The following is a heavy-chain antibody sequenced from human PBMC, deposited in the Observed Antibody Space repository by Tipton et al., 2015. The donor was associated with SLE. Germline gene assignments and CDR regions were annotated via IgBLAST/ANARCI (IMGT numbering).Heavy chain of an antibody. D-gene: IGHD6-13*01. CDR3: AGGGSSWSRSWFDP. Sequence: TLSLTCTVSGGSISYYWSWIRQPPGKGLEWIGYNRYTGNTNYNPSLKSRVTISVDTSKNQFSLKLSSVTAADTAVYYCAGGGSSWSRSWFDPWGQGTLVTVSS. CDR1: GGSISYY. V-gene: IGHV4-59*08. CDR2: NRYTGNT. J-gene: IGHJ5*02.